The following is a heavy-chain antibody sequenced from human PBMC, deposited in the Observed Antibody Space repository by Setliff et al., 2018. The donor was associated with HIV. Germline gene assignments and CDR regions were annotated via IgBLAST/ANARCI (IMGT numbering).Heavy chain of an antibody. V-gene: IGHV4-59*11. Sequence: PSETLSLTCTVSGGSMNSHYWSWIRQSPGRGLEWIGYIYYSVSTKYNPSLKSRVSMSIDTSKNQFSLKMSSVTAADTAVYYCARTPYGEQSHFHYWGQGTLVTVSS. J-gene: IGHJ4*02. CDR2: IYYSVST. CDR1: GGSMNSHY. D-gene: IGHD4-17*01. CDR3: ARTPYGEQSHFHY.